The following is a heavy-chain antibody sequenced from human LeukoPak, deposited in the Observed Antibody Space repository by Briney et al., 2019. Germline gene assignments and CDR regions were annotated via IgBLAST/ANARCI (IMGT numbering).Heavy chain of an antibody. J-gene: IGHJ5*02. Sequence: PSETLSLTCTVSGGSISSYYWSWIRQPPGKGLEWIGYIYYSGSTNYNPSLKSRVTISVDTSKNQFSLKLSSVTAADTAVYYCAGIAVAGRGWFDPWGQGTLVTISS. CDR1: GGSISSYY. D-gene: IGHD6-19*01. CDR3: AGIAVAGRGWFDP. V-gene: IGHV4-59*01. CDR2: IYYSGST.